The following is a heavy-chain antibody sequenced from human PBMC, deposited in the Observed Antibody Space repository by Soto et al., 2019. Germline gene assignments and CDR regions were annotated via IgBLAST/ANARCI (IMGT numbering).Heavy chain of an antibody. D-gene: IGHD5-12*01. CDR3: AKSPRGEMATD. CDR1: GYTFINYH. Sequence: QVQLVQSGGEVKKPGASVTVSCKASGYTFINYHITWGRQAPGQGLEWMAWINTYNSMTDYAQRFQGRVTMTRDTSTSTAYMELRNLGSDDTAVYFCAKSPRGEMATDWGQGTLVTVSS. J-gene: IGHJ4*02. V-gene: IGHV1-18*01. CDR2: INTYNSMT.